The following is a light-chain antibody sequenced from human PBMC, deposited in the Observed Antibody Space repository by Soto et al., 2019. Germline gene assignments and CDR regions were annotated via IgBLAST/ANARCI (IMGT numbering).Light chain of an antibody. CDR3: QEYNNYWT. J-gene: IGKJ1*01. V-gene: IGKV1-5*01. CDR2: DAS. Sequence: DIQMTQSPSTLSATAGDRVTITCRASQSISAWLAWYQQKPGKAPKLLIYDASSLESGVPSRFSGSGSGTEFTLTISSLHPDDFATYYCQEYNNYWTFGQGTRWIS. CDR1: QSISAW.